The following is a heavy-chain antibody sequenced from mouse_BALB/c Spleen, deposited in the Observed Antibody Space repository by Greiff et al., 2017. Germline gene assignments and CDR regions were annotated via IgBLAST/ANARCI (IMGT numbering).Heavy chain of an antibody. V-gene: IGHV5-4*02. D-gene: IGHD4-1*01. CDR3: ARSWDYYAMDY. CDR1: GFTFSDYY. J-gene: IGHJ4*01. Sequence: EVKLVESGGGLVKPGGSLKLSCAASGFTFSDYYMSWVRQTPEKRLVWVATISDGGSYTYYPDSVKGRFTISRDNAKNNLYLQMSSLKSEDTAMYYCARSWDYYAMDYWGQGTSVTVSS. CDR2: ISDGGSYT.